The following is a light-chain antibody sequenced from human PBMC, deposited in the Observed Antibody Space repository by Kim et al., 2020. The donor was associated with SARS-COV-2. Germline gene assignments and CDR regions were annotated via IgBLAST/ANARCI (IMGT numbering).Light chain of an antibody. Sequence: SYELTQPPSVSVSPGQTASITCSGDKLGDKYACWYQQKPGQSPVLVIYQDSKRPSGIPERFSGSNSGNTATLTISGTQAMDEADYCCQAWDSSTGVFGTG. CDR2: QDS. CDR3: QAWDSSTGV. V-gene: IGLV3-1*01. CDR1: KLGDKY. J-gene: IGLJ1*01.